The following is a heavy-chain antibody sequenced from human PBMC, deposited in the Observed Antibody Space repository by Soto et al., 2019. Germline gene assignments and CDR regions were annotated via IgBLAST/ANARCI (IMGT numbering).Heavy chain of an antibody. J-gene: IGHJ6*02. D-gene: IGHD6-13*01. Sequence: PSETLSLTCAVYGGSFSGYYWSWIRQPPGKGLEWIGEINHSGSTNYNPSLKSRVTISVDTSKNQFSLKLSSVTAADTAVYYCAGRRRGFIAAAGDYYYYGMHVWGQGTTVTVSS. V-gene: IGHV4-34*01. CDR2: INHSGST. CDR3: AGRRRGFIAAAGDYYYYGMHV. CDR1: GGSFSGYY.